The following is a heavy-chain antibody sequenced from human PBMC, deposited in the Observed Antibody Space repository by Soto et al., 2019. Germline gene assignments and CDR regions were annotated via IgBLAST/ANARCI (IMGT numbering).Heavy chain of an antibody. CDR2: IFPGDSES. CDR1: GYSFASYW. Sequence: GESLKISCQGSGYSFASYWIGWVRQRPGKGLEWMGIIFPGDSESKYSPSFQGQVTMSADKSISTAYLQWSSLKASDTAMYYCARRGHTSMYHYYGMDVWGQGTTVTVSS. D-gene: IGHD2-8*01. CDR3: ARRGHTSMYHYYGMDV. J-gene: IGHJ6*02. V-gene: IGHV5-51*01.